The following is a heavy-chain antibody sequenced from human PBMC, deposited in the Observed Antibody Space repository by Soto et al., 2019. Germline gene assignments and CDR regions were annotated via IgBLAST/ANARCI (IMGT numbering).Heavy chain of an antibody. Sequence: QVHLQQWGAGVLKPSETLSLTCAVSGGSFSGYYWTWIRQIPGKGLEWIGEINQSANTKYNPSLMSRGTMSVDTSRNQFSLKLRSVTAADTAVYYCARPSYALNWDFHYGMQVWGQGTSVTVSS. CDR3: ARPSYALNWDFHYGMQV. J-gene: IGHJ6*02. CDR2: INQSANT. V-gene: IGHV4-34*01. D-gene: IGHD2-2*01. CDR1: GGSFSGYY.